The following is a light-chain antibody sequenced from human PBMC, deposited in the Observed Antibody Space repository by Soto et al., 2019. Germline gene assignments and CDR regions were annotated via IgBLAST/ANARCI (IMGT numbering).Light chain of an antibody. J-gene: IGLJ1*01. CDR2: EVS. Sequence: QSALTQPASVSGSPGQSITISCTGTSSDVGGYNYVSWYQQHPGKAPKLMIYEVSNRPSGVSNRFSGSKSSNTASLTISGLQAEDDADYYCISFTSSNTFVFGTGTKLTVL. CDR1: SSDVGGYNY. CDR3: ISFTSSNTFV. V-gene: IGLV2-14*01.